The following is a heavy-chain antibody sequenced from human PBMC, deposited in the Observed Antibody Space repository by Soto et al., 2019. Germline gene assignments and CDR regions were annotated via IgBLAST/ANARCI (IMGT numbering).Heavy chain of an antibody. Sequence: PGGSLRLSCAASGFTFSTYWMSWVRQAPGKGLEWVANIKPDGSEKWYVDSVKGRFTISRDNAKNLLYLQMNSLRAEDTAVYYCARFLPRIGGAFDIWGQGTMVTVSS. CDR1: GFTFSTYW. CDR2: IKPDGSEK. J-gene: IGHJ3*02. CDR3: ARFLPRIGGAFDI. D-gene: IGHD2-15*01. V-gene: IGHV3-7*05.